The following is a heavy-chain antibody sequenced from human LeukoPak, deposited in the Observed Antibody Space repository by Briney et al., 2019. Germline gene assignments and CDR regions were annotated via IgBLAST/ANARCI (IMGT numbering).Heavy chain of an antibody. CDR2: ISAYNGNT. CDR1: GYTFTSYG. D-gene: IGHD3-22*01. CDR3: ARDGPDYDSSGYHPGDY. V-gene: IGHV1-18*01. J-gene: IGHJ4*02. Sequence: ASVKVSCRASGYTFTSYGISWVRQAPGQGLEWMGWISAYNGNTNYAQKLQGRVTMTTDTSTSTAYMELRSLRSDDTAVYYCARDGPDYDSSGYHPGDYWGQGTLVNVSS.